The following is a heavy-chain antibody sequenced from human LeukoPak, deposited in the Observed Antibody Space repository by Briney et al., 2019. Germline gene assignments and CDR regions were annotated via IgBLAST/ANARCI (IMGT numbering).Heavy chain of an antibody. CDR2: IFYSGST. Sequence: SETLYLTCTVSGGSISSGGYYWSWIRQHPGKGLEWIGYIFYSGSTYYNPSLKSRVTISVDTSKNQFSLKLSSVTAADTAVYYCARVTSSGYFGIDYWGQGTLVTVSS. D-gene: IGHD3-22*01. J-gene: IGHJ4*02. V-gene: IGHV4-31*03. CDR3: ARVTSSGYFGIDY. CDR1: GGSISSGGYY.